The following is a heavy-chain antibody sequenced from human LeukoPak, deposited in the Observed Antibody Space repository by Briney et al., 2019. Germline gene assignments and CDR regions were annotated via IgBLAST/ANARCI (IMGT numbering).Heavy chain of an antibody. CDR3: ARSSNIPFDY. D-gene: IGHD2/OR15-2a*01. CDR2: INGDTGNT. Sequence: ASVKVSCKASGYTFSTYSIHWVRQAPAQRLEWMGRINGDTGNTMYSQKFQGRVTFTRDTGASTAYMEVSSLRSEDTALYYCARSSNIPFDYWGQGTLVTVSS. J-gene: IGHJ4*02. V-gene: IGHV1-3*01. CDR1: GYTFSTYS.